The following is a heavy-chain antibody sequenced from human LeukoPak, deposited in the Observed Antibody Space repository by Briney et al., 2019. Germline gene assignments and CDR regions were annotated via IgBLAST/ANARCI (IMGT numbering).Heavy chain of an antibody. V-gene: IGHV3-30*04. J-gene: IGHJ4*02. CDR3: AIILPVVVAAKGY. CDR2: ISFDGSDK. CDR1: GFTFSSYA. Sequence: LRLSCAASGFTFSSYAMHWVRQAPGKGLEWVALISFDGSDKYYADSVKGRFTISRDNAKNSLYLQMNSLRAEDTAVYYCAIILPVVVAAKGYWGQGTLVTVSS. D-gene: IGHD2-15*01.